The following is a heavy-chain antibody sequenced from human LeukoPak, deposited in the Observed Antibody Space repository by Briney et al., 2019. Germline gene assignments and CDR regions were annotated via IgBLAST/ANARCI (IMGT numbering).Heavy chain of an antibody. CDR2: INPNSGGT. CDR3: ARGLWWSGSEGKYFDY. V-gene: IGHV1-2*02. Sequence: ASVKVSCKASGYTFSNYGFSWVRQAPGQGLEWMGWINPNSGGTNYAQKFQGRVTMTRDTSISTAYMELSSLRSEDTAVYYCARGLWWSGSEGKYFDYWGQGTLVTVSS. J-gene: IGHJ4*02. D-gene: IGHD2-21*01. CDR1: GYTFSNYG.